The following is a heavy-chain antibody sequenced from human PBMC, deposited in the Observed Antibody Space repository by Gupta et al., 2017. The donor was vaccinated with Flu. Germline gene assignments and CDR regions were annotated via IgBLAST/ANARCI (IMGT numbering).Heavy chain of an antibody. Sequence: APGQGLEWMGWIVPNSGGTNYAQKFQGRVTMTRDTSISTAYMELSSLRSDDTAVYYCARDPSPAAYDNNWFDPWGQGTLVTVSS. D-gene: IGHD2-2*01. J-gene: IGHJ5*02. V-gene: IGHV1-2*02. CDR3: ARDPSPAAYDNNWFDP. CDR2: IVPNSGGT.